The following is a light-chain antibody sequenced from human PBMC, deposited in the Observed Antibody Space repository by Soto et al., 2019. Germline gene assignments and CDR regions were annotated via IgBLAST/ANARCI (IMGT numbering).Light chain of an antibody. J-gene: IGLJ1*01. Sequence: QSVLTQPASVSGSPGQSLTISCTGTSSDVGGYNYVSWYQQHPGKAPKLMIYEVTNRPSGVSTRFSGSKSGNTASLTISGLQAQDEADYYCSSYTSRSTLVFATGTKVTVL. CDR1: SSDVGGYNY. V-gene: IGLV2-14*01. CDR2: EVT. CDR3: SSYTSRSTLV.